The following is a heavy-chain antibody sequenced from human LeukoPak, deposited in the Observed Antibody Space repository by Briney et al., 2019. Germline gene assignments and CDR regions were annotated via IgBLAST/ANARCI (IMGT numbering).Heavy chain of an antibody. J-gene: IGHJ5*02. CDR2: TYYRSTWYN. CDR3: ARRLTQYDCFDP. D-gene: IGHD2-2*01. CDR1: GDSVSSNSVT. V-gene: IGHV6-1*01. Sequence: SQTLSLTCAISGDSVSSNSVTWNWIRQSPSRGLEWLGRTYYRSTWYNDYAISVRGRITVNPDTSKNQFSLHLNSVTPEDTAVYYCARRLTQYDCFDPWGQGILVTVSS.